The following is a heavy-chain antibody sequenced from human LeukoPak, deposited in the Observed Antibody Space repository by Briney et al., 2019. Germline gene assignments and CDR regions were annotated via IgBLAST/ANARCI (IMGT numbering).Heavy chain of an antibody. CDR3: AGILRYFDWLIY. V-gene: IGHV1-69*13. CDR2: IIPIFGTA. Sequence: SVKVSCKASGYTFSSYAISWVRQAPGQGLEWMGGIIPIFGTANYAQKFQGRVTITADESTSTAYMELSSLRSEDTAVYYCAGILRYFDWLIYWGQGTLVTVSS. D-gene: IGHD3-9*01. J-gene: IGHJ4*02. CDR1: GYTFSSYA.